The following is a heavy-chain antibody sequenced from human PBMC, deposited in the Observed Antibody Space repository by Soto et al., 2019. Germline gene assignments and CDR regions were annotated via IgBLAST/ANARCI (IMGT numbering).Heavy chain of an antibody. V-gene: IGHV3-30*18. Sequence: HPGGSLRLSCAASGFTFSSYGMHWVRQAPGKGLEWVAVISYDGSNKYYADSVKGRFTISRDNSKNTLYLQMNSLRAEDTAVYYCAKDTKFRGSPAMVDYWGQGTLVTVSS. D-gene: IGHD3-10*01. J-gene: IGHJ4*02. CDR1: GFTFSSYG. CDR2: ISYDGSNK. CDR3: AKDTKFRGSPAMVDY.